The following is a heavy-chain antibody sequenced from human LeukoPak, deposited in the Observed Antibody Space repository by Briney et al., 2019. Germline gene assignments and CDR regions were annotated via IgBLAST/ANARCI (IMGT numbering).Heavy chain of an antibody. CDR3: ARDLVTVTKGFDI. V-gene: IGHV4-59*11. D-gene: IGHD4-17*01. Sequence: PSETLSLTCAVSDDSFSSHYWTWIRQPPGKGLEWIGYISYIGSTNYNPSLKSRVTISIDTSKNQFSLKLSSVTAADTAVYYCARDLVTVTKGFDIWGQGSMVSVSS. CDR1: DDSFSSHY. CDR2: ISYIGST. J-gene: IGHJ3*02.